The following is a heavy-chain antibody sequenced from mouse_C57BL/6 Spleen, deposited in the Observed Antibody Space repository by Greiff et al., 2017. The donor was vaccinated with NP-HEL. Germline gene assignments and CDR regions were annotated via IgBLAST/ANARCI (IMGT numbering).Heavy chain of an antibody. CDR2: ISSGSSTI. V-gene: IGHV5-17*01. Sequence: DVMLVESGGGLVKPGGSLKLSCAASGFTFSDYGMHWVRQAPEKGLEWVAYISSGSSTIYYADTVKGRFTISRDNAKNTLFLQMTSLRSEDTAMYYCAINSYYAMDYWGQGTSVTVSS. CDR3: AINSYYAMDY. D-gene: IGHD1-3*01. CDR1: GFTFSDYG. J-gene: IGHJ4*01.